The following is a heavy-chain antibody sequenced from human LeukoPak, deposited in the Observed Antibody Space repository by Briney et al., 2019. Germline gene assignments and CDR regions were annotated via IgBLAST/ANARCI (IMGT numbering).Heavy chain of an antibody. V-gene: IGHV1-46*01. D-gene: IGHD3-22*01. CDR3: ARGYYDSSGYYYFDY. CDR2: INPSGGST. CDR1: GYTFTSYY. Sequence: GASVKVSCKASGYTFTSYYMHWVRQAPGQGLEWMGIINPSGGSTSYAQKFQGRVTMTRDTSTSTVYMEVSSLRSEDTAVYSCARGYYDSSGYYYFDYWGQGTLVTVSS. J-gene: IGHJ4*02.